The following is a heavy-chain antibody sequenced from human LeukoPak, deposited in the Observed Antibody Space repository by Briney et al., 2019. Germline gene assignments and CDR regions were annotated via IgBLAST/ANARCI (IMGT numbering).Heavy chain of an antibody. V-gene: IGHV3-23*01. CDR1: GFTFSSYA. J-gene: IGHJ3*02. D-gene: IGHD5-24*01. CDR3: AREDGDAFDI. CDR2: ISGSGAYT. Sequence: PGGSLRLSCAASGFTFSSYAMSWVRQAPGKGLEWVSTISGSGAYTYYADSVKGRFTISRDNSKNTLYLQMNSLRAEDTAVYYCAREDGDAFDIWGQGTMVTVSS.